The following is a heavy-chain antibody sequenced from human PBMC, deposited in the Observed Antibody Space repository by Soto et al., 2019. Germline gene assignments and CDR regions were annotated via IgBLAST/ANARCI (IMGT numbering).Heavy chain of an antibody. CDR3: ARDRYYGMDV. V-gene: IGHV1-2*02. Sequence: GASVKVSCKASGGTFSSYAISWVRQAPGQGLEWMGWINPNSGGTNYAQKFQGRVTMTRDTSISTAYMELSRLRSDDTAVYYCARDRYYGMDVWGQGTTVTVSS. CDR1: GGTFSSYA. CDR2: INPNSGGT. J-gene: IGHJ6*02.